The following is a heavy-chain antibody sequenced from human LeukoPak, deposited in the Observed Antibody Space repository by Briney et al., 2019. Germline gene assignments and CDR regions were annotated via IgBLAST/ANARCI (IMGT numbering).Heavy chain of an antibody. CDR2: INWGGYST. CDR3: VRDLRTDYAFDS. CDR1: GFIFDDYG. J-gene: IGHJ4*02. D-gene: IGHD4/OR15-4a*01. V-gene: IGHV3-20*04. Sequence: GGSLRLSCAASGFIFDDYGMTWVRQGPGKRLEWVSGINWGGYSTGYADSVRGRFTISRDNAKSTLYLQMNSLRPEDTALYYCVRDLRTDYAFDSWGQGTLVTVSS.